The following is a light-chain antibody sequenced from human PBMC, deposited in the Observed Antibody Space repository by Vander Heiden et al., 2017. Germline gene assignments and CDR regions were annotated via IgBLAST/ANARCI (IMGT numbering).Light chain of an antibody. CDR3: QSYDSSNWV. Sequence: SMLTQPHSVSQSPGKTVTISCTRSSGSIASNYVQWYQQRPGSSPTTVIYEDNERPSGVPDRFSGSIDSSSNSVSLTISGLKTEDEADYYCQSYDSSNWVFGGGTKL. J-gene: IGLJ3*02. CDR1: SGSIASNY. CDR2: EDN. V-gene: IGLV6-57*01.